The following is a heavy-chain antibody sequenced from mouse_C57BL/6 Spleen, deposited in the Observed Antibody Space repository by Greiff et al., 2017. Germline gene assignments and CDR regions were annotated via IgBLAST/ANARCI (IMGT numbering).Heavy chain of an antibody. J-gene: IGHJ4*01. Sequence: QVQLQQSGAELVKPGASVKLSCKASGYTFTEYTIHWVKQRSGQGLEWIGWFYPGSGSIKYNEKFKDKATLTADKSSSTVYMELSRLTSEDSAVYFCARHEWGLYYGSSGYAMDYWGQGTSVTVSS. D-gene: IGHD1-1*01. CDR2: FYPGSGSI. CDR1: GYTFTEYT. CDR3: ARHEWGLYYGSSGYAMDY. V-gene: IGHV1-62-2*01.